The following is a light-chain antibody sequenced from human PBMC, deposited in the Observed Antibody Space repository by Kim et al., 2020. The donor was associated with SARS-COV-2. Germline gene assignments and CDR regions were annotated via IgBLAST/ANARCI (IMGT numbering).Light chain of an antibody. Sequence: GQSITISCTETSYDVCGYNFVSWYQQYPGKAPKLMIYDVNNRPSGVSNRFSGSKTGNTASLTISWLQAEDEADYYCTSYTSSTTWVFGGGTKLTVL. CDR3: TSYTSSTTWV. J-gene: IGLJ3*02. V-gene: IGLV2-14*04. CDR1: SYDVCGYNF. CDR2: DVN.